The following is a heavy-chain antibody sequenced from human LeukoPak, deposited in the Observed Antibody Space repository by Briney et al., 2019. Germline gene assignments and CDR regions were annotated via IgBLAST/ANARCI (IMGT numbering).Heavy chain of an antibody. V-gene: IGHV4-4*07. CDR2: IYTSGST. CDR1: GGSISSYY. D-gene: IGHD6-19*01. Sequence: PSETLSLTCTVSGGSISSYYWSWIRQPAGKGLEWIGRIYTSGSTNYNPSLKSRVTMSVDTSKNQFSLKLSSVTAADTAVYYCARGRGSGWSRMYYFDYWGQGTLVTVSS. CDR3: ARGRGSGWSRMYYFDY. J-gene: IGHJ4*02.